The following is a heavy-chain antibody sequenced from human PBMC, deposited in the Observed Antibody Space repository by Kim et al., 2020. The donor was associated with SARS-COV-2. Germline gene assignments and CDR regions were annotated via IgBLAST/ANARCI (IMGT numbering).Heavy chain of an antibody. Sequence: SETLSLTCTVSGGSISSGGYYWSWIRQHPGKGLEWIGYIYYSGSTYYNPSLKSRVTISVDTSKNQFSLKLSSVTAADTAVYYCARYLGCTSCQNWFDPWGQGTLVTVSS. D-gene: IGHD2-2*01. J-gene: IGHJ5*02. CDR1: GGSISSGGYY. CDR3: ARYLGCTSCQNWFDP. V-gene: IGHV4-31*03. CDR2: IYYSGST.